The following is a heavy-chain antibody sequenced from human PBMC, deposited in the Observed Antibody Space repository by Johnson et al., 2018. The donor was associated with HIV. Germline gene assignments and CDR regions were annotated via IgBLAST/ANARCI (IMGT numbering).Heavy chain of an antibody. J-gene: IGHJ3*02. CDR3: AKGKIAAAGDAFDI. CDR2: ISWNSGSI. Sequence: VQLVESGGGVVQPGRSLRLSCAASGFTFSNYAMHWVRQAPGKGLEWVSGISWNSGSIGYADSVKGRFTISRDNAKNSLYLQMNSLRAEDTALYYCAKGKIAAAGDAFDIWGQGTMVTVSS. CDR1: GFTFSNYA. D-gene: IGHD6-13*01. V-gene: IGHV3-9*01.